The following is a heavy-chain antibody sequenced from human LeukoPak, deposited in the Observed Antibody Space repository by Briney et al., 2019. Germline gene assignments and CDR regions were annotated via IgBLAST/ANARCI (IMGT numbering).Heavy chain of an antibody. V-gene: IGHV3-30-3*01. CDR2: ISYDGSNK. D-gene: IGHD3-3*01. CDR3: ARDRNYDFWSGYPYYFDY. J-gene: IGHJ4*02. Sequence: GGALRVSCVASGFTFSSYAMHGVRQARGRGVEGVAVISYDGSNKYYADSVKGRFTNSRDNSKNTLYLQMNSLRAEDTAVYYCARDRNYDFWSGYPYYFDYWGQGTLVTVSS. CDR1: GFTFSSYA.